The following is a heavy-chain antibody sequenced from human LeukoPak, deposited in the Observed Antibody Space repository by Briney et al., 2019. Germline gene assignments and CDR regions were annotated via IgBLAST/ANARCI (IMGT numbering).Heavy chain of an antibody. CDR2: FYYSGST. D-gene: IGHD6-13*01. J-gene: IGHJ5*02. CDR1: GDSISSGSSYY. CDR3: ARRAIPYSSSWYTGAFDP. Sequence: SETLSLTCTVSGDSISSGSSYYWAWIRQPPGKGLEWIGTFYYSGSTYYNPSLKSRVTVSVDTSKSQFSLKVSSVTAADTAVYYCARRAIPYSSSWYTGAFDPWGQGTLVTVSS. V-gene: IGHV4-39*01.